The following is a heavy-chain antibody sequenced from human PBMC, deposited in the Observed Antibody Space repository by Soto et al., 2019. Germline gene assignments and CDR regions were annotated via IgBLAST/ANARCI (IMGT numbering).Heavy chain of an antibody. J-gene: IGHJ4*02. V-gene: IGHV3-23*01. CDR3: AHPARYSSGWYFFDY. CDR2: ISGSGGST. Sequence: EVQLLESGGGLVQPGGSLTLSCAASGFAFSSYAISWVRQAPGKGLEWVSAISGSGGSTYYADSVKGRFTISRDNSKNTLYLQRNSLRAEDTAVYYCAHPARYSSGWYFFDYWGQGTLVSVSS. CDR1: GFAFSSYA. D-gene: IGHD6-19*01.